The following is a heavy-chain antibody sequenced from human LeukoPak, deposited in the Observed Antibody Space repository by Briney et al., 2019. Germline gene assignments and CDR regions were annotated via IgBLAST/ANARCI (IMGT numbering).Heavy chain of an antibody. CDR2: ISAYNGNR. Sequence: ASVKVSCKASGYTLTSYGISWVRQAPGQGLEWMGWISAYNGNRNYAQKFQGRVTVTTDISTSTAYMELRSLRSDDTAVYYCARLLLWFGESPGDAFDIWGQGTMVTVSS. V-gene: IGHV1-18*01. CDR3: ARLLLWFGESPGDAFDI. J-gene: IGHJ3*02. CDR1: GYTLTSYG. D-gene: IGHD3-10*01.